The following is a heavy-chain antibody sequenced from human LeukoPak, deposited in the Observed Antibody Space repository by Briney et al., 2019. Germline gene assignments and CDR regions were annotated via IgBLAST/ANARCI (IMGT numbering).Heavy chain of an antibody. Sequence: ASVKVSCKASGYTFTGYYMHWVRQAPGKGLEWMGGFDPEDGETIYAQKFQGRVTMTEDTSTDTAYMELSSLRSEDTAVYYCATVASVVPAARKRNWFDPWGQGTLVTVSS. J-gene: IGHJ5*02. V-gene: IGHV1-24*01. D-gene: IGHD2-2*01. CDR1: GYTFTGYY. CDR3: ATVASVVPAARKRNWFDP. CDR2: FDPEDGET.